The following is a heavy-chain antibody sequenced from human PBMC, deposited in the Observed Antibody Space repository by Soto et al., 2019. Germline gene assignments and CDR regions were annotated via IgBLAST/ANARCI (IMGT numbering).Heavy chain of an antibody. Sequence: PGGSLRLSCAASGFTFSSYAMSWVRQAPGKGLEWVSAISGSGGSTYYADSAKGRFTISRDNSKNTLYLQMNSLRAEDTAVYYCAKTPYYYDSSGYYLEYYFDYWGQGTLVTVSS. V-gene: IGHV3-23*01. D-gene: IGHD3-22*01. CDR2: ISGSGGST. CDR3: AKTPYYYDSSGYYLEYYFDY. CDR1: GFTFSSYA. J-gene: IGHJ4*02.